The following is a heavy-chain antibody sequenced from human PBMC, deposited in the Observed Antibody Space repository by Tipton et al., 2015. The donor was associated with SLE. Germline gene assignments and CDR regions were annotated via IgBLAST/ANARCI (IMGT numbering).Heavy chain of an antibody. CDR2: IYYSGST. CDR1: GGSISSLH. Sequence: TLSLTCTVSGGSISSLHWSWFRQPPGKGLEWFGYIYYSGSTNYNPSLKSRATTSVDTSKNQFSLKLSSVTAADTAVYYCARHRVRYNWNDVGYWGQGTLVTVYS. D-gene: IGHD1-20*01. V-gene: IGHV4-59*08. CDR3: ARHRVRYNWNDVGY. J-gene: IGHJ4*02.